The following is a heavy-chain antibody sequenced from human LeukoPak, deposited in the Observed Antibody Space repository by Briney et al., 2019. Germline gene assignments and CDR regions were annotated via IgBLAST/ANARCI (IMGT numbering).Heavy chain of an antibody. CDR3: ARHEVVPAAYDY. Sequence: SETLSLTCAVYGGSFSGYYWSWIRQPPGKGLEWIGEINHSGSTNYNPSLKSRVTISVDTSKNQFSLKLSSVTAADTAVYYCARHEVVPAAYDYWGQGTLVTVSS. J-gene: IGHJ4*02. CDR2: INHSGST. CDR1: GGSFSGYY. D-gene: IGHD2-2*01. V-gene: IGHV4-34*01.